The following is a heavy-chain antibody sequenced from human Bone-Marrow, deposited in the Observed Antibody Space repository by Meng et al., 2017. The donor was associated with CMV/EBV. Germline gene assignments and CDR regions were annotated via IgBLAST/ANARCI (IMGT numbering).Heavy chain of an antibody. D-gene: IGHD3-10*01. V-gene: IGHV4-31*03. CDR2: IYYSGST. Sequence: SETLSLTCTVSGGSISSGGYYWSWIRQHPGKGLEWIGYIYYSGSTYYNPSLKSRVTISVDTSKNQFSLKLSSVTAADTAVYYCARRRSSGGWFDPWGQGTLVTVSS. J-gene: IGHJ5*02. CDR1: GGSISSGGYY. CDR3: ARRRSSGGWFDP.